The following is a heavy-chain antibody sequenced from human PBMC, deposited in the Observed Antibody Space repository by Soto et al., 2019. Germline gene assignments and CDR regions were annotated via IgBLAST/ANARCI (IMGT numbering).Heavy chain of an antibody. CDR3: AKVQEFCGFNCYIVES. J-gene: IGHJ4*02. V-gene: IGHV3-23*01. Sequence: PGGSLRLSCVASGFTFSNSAMSWVRHVPGKGLEWAAGIRSSGGHTNYADSVKGRFTISRDNSKDTLYLQMNSLRAEDTALYYCAKVQEFCGFNCYIVESWGQGVLVTVSS. CDR2: IRSSGGHT. CDR1: GFTFSNSA. D-gene: IGHD2-21*02.